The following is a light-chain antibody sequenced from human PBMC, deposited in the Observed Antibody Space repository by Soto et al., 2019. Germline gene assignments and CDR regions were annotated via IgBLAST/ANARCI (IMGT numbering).Light chain of an antibody. Sequence: DIQMTQSPPSLSASVGDRVTITCRASQGISNYLAWYQQEPGKVPKLLISAASTLQSGVPSRFSASGSGTYFTLTISSLQPEDVATYYCQQYNSVPFTFAPGTKVEIK. V-gene: IGKV1-27*01. CDR2: AAS. CDR1: QGISNY. J-gene: IGKJ3*01. CDR3: QQYNSVPFT.